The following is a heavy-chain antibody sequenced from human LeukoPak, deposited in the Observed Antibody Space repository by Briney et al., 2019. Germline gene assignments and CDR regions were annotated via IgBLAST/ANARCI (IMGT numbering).Heavy chain of an antibody. CDR2: INPNSGGT. Sequence: ASVKVSCKASGYTFTGYYMHWVRQAPGPGLEWMGWINPNSGGTNYAQKFQGRVTMTRDTSISTAYMELSRLRSDDTAVYYCARTYYDFWSGYPNWFDPWGQGTLVTVSS. CDR3: ARTYYDFWSGYPNWFDP. J-gene: IGHJ5*02. V-gene: IGHV1-2*02. CDR1: GYTFTGYY. D-gene: IGHD3-3*01.